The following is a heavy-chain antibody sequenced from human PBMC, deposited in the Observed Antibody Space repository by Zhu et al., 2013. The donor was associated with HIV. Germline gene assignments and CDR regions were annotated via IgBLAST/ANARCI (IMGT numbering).Heavy chain of an antibody. CDR2: IYHSGST. Sequence: QVQLQESGPGLVKPSETLSLTCTVSGYSISSGYYWGWIRQPPGKGLEWIGSIYHSGSTYYNPSLKSRVTISVDTSKNQFSLKLSSVTAADTAVYYCARVPQWLVPSYFDYWGQGTLVTVSS. V-gene: IGHV4-38-2*02. CDR1: GYSISSGYY. D-gene: IGHD6-19*01. J-gene: IGHJ4*02. CDR3: ARVPQWLVPSYFDY.